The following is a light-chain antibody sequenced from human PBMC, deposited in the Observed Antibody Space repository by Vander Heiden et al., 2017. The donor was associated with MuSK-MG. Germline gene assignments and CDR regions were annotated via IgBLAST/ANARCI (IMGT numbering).Light chain of an antibody. Sequence: AIQMPQSPSSLSASLGDRVTITCRASQGIRNDLGWYQQKPGKAPKLLIPAASILQSGVPSRSSGSGYGSDFTLTISIRQLEDYATDYCLQDYTNPRTFGQGTKVXVK. J-gene: IGKJ1*01. CDR3: LQDYTNPRT. CDR1: QGIRND. CDR2: AAS. V-gene: IGKV1-6*01.